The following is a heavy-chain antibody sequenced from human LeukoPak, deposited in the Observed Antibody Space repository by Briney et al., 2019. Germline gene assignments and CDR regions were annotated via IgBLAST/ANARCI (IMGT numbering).Heavy chain of an antibody. CDR1: GFIVSHNY. CDR2: IYIDGTT. V-gene: IGHV3-53*01. Sequence: GGSLRLSCAASGFIVSHNYMTWVRQAPGEGLEWISVIYIDGTTYYADSVKGRFTISRDQANNTLYLQMNTLRDEDTAVYYCARGPRYSFYWGQGTLVSVSS. D-gene: IGHD6-13*01. J-gene: IGHJ4*02. CDR3: ARGPRYSFY.